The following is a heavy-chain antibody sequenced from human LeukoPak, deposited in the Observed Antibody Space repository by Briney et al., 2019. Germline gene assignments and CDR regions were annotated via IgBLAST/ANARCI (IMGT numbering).Heavy chain of an antibody. CDR3: ARDSGVTTFYYYYMDV. D-gene: IGHD4-11*01. V-gene: IGHV1-18*01. J-gene: IGHJ6*03. CDR1: GYTFTSYG. CDR2: ISAYNGNT. Sequence: ASVKVSCKASGYTFTSYGISWVRQAPGQGLEWMGWISAYNGNTNYAQKLQGRVTMTTDTSTSTAYMELRSLRSDDTAVYYCARDSGVTTFYYYYMDVWGKGTTVTVSS.